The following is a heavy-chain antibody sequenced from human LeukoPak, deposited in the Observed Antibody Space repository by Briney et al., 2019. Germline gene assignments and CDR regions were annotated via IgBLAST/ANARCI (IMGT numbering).Heavy chain of an antibody. Sequence: PSETLSLTCAVYGGSFSGYYWSWIRQPPGKGLEWIGEINHSGSTNYNPSLKSRVTISVDTSKNQFSPKLSSVTAADTAVYYCARSPPIVVVPAAPDYFDYWGQGTLVTVSS. CDR1: GGSFSGYY. J-gene: IGHJ4*02. CDR3: ARSPPIVVVPAAPDYFDY. D-gene: IGHD2-2*01. V-gene: IGHV4-34*01. CDR2: INHSGST.